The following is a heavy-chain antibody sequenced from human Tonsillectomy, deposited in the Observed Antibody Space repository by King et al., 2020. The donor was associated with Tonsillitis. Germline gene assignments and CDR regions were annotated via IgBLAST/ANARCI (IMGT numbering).Heavy chain of an antibody. CDR1: GFTFSNYG. Sequence: VQLVESGGGLVQPGGSLRLSCVASGFTFSNYGVSWVRQAPGKGLEWISDISRNSLTTHYAGSVRGRFTISRDNVKNSLDLQMNSLRADDTGVYYCAALLDYWGQGTLVTVSS. V-gene: IGHV3-48*01. J-gene: IGHJ4*02. CDR3: AALLDY. D-gene: IGHD2-21*02. CDR2: ISRNSLTT.